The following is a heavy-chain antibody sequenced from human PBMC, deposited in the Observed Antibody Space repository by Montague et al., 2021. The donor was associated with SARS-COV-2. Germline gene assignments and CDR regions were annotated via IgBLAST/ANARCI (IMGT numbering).Heavy chain of an antibody. CDR1: GGSSGSTGYY. J-gene: IGHJ5*02. D-gene: IGHD6-19*01. Sequence: SETLSLTCTVSGGSSGSTGYYRGSSGQPPAKGTEWMGCIYYNESPYYNPSLKSRVTISVDTSKNQFPLKLSAVTAVDTAVYCRVRQPGQWLPREWFWFDPWGQGTLVTVSS. CDR2: IYYNESP. V-gene: IGHV4-39*01. CDR3: VRQPGQWLPREWFWFDP.